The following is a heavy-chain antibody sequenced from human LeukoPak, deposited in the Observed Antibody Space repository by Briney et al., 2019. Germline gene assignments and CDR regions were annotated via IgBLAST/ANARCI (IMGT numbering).Heavy chain of an antibody. Sequence: PSETLSLTCTVSGGSISSYYWSWIRQPPGKGLEWIGEINHSGSTNYNPSLKSRVTISVDTSKNQFSLKLSSVTAADTAVYYCARVLGYCSGGSCYRGIAFDYWGQGTLVTVSS. CDR1: GGSISSYY. J-gene: IGHJ4*02. V-gene: IGHV4-34*01. CDR3: ARVLGYCSGGSCYRGIAFDY. D-gene: IGHD2-15*01. CDR2: INHSGST.